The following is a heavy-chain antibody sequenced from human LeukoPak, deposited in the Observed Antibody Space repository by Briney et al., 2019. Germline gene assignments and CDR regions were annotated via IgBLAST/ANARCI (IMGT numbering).Heavy chain of an antibody. J-gene: IGHJ4*02. CDR3: ARGAYDFWSGSPFDY. Sequence: PSETLSLTCTVSGGSISSYYWSWIRQPPGKGLEWIGYIYYSGSTNYNPSLKSRVTISVDTSKNLFSLKLSSVTAADTAVYYCARGAYDFWSGSPFDYWGQGTLVTVSS. V-gene: IGHV4-59*08. D-gene: IGHD3-3*01. CDR1: GGSISSYY. CDR2: IYYSGST.